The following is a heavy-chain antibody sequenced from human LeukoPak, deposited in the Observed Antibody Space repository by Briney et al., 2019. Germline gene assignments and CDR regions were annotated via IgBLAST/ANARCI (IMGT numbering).Heavy chain of an antibody. CDR3: ARGVGVYYDSSGYSDYFDY. V-gene: IGHV4-59*01. J-gene: IGHJ4*02. CDR2: IYYSGST. CDR1: GGSISSYY. D-gene: IGHD3-22*01. Sequence: PSETLSLTCTVSGGSISSYYWSWIRQPPGKGLEWIGYIYYSGSTNYNPSLKSRVTISVDTSKNQFSLKLSSVTAADTAVYYCARGVGVYYDSSGYSDYFDYWGQGTLVTVSS.